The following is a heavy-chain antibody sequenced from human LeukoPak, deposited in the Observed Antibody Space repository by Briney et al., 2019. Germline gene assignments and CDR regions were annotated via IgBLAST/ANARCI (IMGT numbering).Heavy chain of an antibody. Sequence: SETLSLTCTVSGGSISSSSYYWGWIRQPPGKGLEWIGSIYYSGSTYYNPSLKSRVTISVDTSKNQFSLKLNSVTAADTAVYYCARQTSDYDFWSKPFFDYWGQGTLVTVSS. V-gene: IGHV4-39*01. CDR2: IYYSGST. CDR3: ARQTSDYDFWSKPFFDY. CDR1: GGSISSSSYY. J-gene: IGHJ4*02. D-gene: IGHD3-3*01.